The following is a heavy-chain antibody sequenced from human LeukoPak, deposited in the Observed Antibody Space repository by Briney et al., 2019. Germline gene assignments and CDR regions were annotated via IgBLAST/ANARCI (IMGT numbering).Heavy chain of an antibody. V-gene: IGHV3-21*01. Sequence: GGSLRLSCAASGFTFSSYSMNWVRQAPGKGLEWVSSISSSSGYIYYADSVKGRFTISRDNSKNTLYLQLNSLRAEDTAVYFCARGFCRDGGRFPYDAFDTWGQGTMVTVSS. CDR1: GFTFSSYS. D-gene: IGHD2-8*02. CDR2: ISSSSGYI. CDR3: ARGFCRDGGRFPYDAFDT. J-gene: IGHJ3*02.